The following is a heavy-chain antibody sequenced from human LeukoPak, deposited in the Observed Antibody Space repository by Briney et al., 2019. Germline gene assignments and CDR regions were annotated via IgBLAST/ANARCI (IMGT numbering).Heavy chain of an antibody. J-gene: IGHJ6*03. V-gene: IGHV1-2*02. Sequence: ASVKVSCKASGYTFTGYYMHWVRQAPGQGLGWMGWINPNSGGTNYAQKFQGRVTMTRDTSISTAYMELSRLRSDDTAVYYCARDGVSYYDSSGYSSYYYYMDVWGKGTTVTVSS. CDR3: ARDGVSYYDSSGYSSYYYYMDV. CDR2: INPNSGGT. D-gene: IGHD3-22*01. CDR1: GYTFTGYY.